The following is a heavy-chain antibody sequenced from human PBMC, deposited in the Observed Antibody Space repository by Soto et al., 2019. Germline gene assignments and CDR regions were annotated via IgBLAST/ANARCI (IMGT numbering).Heavy chain of an antibody. D-gene: IGHD6-13*01. Sequence: QVQLQESGPGLVKPSETLSLTCTVSGGSISSYXXXXXXQXPGKGLEWVGYVYYSGTTYYNPSLQSRVTISVDTSKNQFSLKVKSVTAADTAIYYCARAGSTWRYFFDYWGQGSLVTVSS. CDR1: GGSISSYX. J-gene: IGHJ4*02. CDR2: VYYSGTT. V-gene: IGHV4-59*01. CDR3: ARAGSTWRYFFDY.